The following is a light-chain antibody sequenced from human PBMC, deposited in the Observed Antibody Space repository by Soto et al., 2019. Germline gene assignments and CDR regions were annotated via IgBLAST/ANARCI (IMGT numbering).Light chain of an antibody. CDR2: GAS. J-gene: IGKJ5*01. CDR3: QQYNNWPPT. V-gene: IGKV3-11*01. Sequence: EIVLRQYQDTLSLSTGESATLSCRASQSVSRYLAWYQQKPGQTPRLLIYGASNRATGIPDRFSGSGSGTDFTLTISRLEPEDFAVYYCQQYNNWPPTFGQGTRLEI. CDR1: QSVSRY.